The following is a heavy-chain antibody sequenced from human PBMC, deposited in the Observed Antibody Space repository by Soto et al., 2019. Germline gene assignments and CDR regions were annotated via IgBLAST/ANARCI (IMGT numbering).Heavy chain of an antibody. CDR1: GFNFNSYA. D-gene: IGHD3-22*01. CDR3: ASSSGSGYQNFFDP. V-gene: IGHV3-30-3*01. J-gene: IGHJ5*02. Sequence: QVQLVESGGGVVQPGWSLRLSCAASGFNFNSYAMHWVRQAPGEGLEWVAVISYDGNNKYYADSVRGRFTISRDNSKNTLYLQMNSLRTEDTAVYYCASSSGSGYQNFFDPWGQGCLVTVSS. CDR2: ISYDGNNK.